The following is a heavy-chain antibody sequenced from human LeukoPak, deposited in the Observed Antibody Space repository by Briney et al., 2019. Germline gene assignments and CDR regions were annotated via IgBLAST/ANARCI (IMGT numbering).Heavy chain of an antibody. D-gene: IGHD2-2*01. CDR2: ISGSGGST. CDR3: ANVPFYGIVVTVDI. CDR1: GFTFSSYA. V-gene: IGHV3-23*01. Sequence: PGRSLRLSCAASGFTFSSYAMSWVRQAPGKGLEWVSAISGSGGSTYYADSVKGRFTISRDNSKNTLYLQMNSLRAEDTAVYYCANVPFYGIVVTVDIWGQGTMVTVSS. J-gene: IGHJ3*02.